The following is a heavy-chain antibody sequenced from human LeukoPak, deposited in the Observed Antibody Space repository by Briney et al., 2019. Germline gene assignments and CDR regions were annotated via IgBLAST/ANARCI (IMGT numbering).Heavy chain of an antibody. D-gene: IGHD3-10*01. CDR3: ARGRNTQGGYYYGSGSYYNRYYFDY. CDR1: GGSIRSSYYY. CDR2: IYDSGST. J-gene: IGHJ4*02. V-gene: IGHV4-39*01. Sequence: SETLSLTCTVSGGSIRSSYYYWGWIRQPPGKGLEWIGSIYDSGSTYYNPSLKSRVTISVDTSKNQFSLKLSSVTAADTAVYYCARGRNTQGGYYYGSGSYYNRYYFDYWGQGTLVTVSS.